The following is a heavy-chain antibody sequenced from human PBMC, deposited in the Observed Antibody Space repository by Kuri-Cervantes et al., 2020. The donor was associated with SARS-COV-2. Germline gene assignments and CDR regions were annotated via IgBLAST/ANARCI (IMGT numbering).Heavy chain of an antibody. Sequence: GESLKISCAASGFTFSSYAMSWVRQAPGKGLEWVSAISGSGGSTYYADSVKGRFTISRDNSKNTPYLQMNSLRAEDTAVYYCAKADWANYYYYYGMDVWGQGTTVTVSS. J-gene: IGHJ6*02. CDR3: AKADWANYYYYYGMDV. CDR1: GFTFSSYA. V-gene: IGHV3-23*01. D-gene: IGHD3-9*01. CDR2: ISGSGGST.